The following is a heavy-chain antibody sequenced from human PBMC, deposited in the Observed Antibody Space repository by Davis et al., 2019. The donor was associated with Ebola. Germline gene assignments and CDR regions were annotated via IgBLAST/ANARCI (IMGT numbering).Heavy chain of an antibody. CDR1: GYTFTRYG. Sequence: SSVHVSRLASGYTFTRYGISWVRQAPGQGLEWMGGIIPTFGTANYAQKFRGRVMITADKSTRIAYMELSSLGSEDTAVYYCARGPSVATAHYFDYWGQGTLVTVSS. J-gene: IGHJ4*02. CDR2: IIPTFGTA. D-gene: IGHD2-21*02. V-gene: IGHV1-69*06. CDR3: ARGPSVATAHYFDY.